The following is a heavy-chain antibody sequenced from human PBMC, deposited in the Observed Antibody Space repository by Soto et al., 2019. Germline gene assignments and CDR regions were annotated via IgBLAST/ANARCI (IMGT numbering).Heavy chain of an antibody. CDR1: GFIFRIYG. CDR3: ARDKAFRGVIPSALDY. J-gene: IGHJ4*02. CDR2: IIGGSNDI. V-gene: IGHV3-21*01. D-gene: IGHD3-10*01. Sequence: PVGALRLSSEASGFIFRIYGMSWVRQAPGKGLEWVSSIIGGSNDIKYADSVQGRFTISRDDAKNSLYLQMTRLRAEDTAVYYCARDKAFRGVIPSALDYWGLGTLVTVSS.